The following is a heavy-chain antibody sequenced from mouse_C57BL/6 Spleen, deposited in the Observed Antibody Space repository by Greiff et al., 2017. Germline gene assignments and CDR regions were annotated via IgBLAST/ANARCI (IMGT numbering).Heavy chain of an antibody. J-gene: IGHJ2*01. Sequence: VQLQESGAELVKPGASVKISCKASGYAFSSYWMNWVKQRPGKGLEWIGQIYPGDGDTNYNGKFKGKATLTADKSSSTAYMQLSSLTSEDSAVYFCAREENYYGTFDYWGQGTTLTVSS. CDR3: AREENYYGTFDY. V-gene: IGHV1-80*01. CDR2: IYPGDGDT. CDR1: GYAFSSYW. D-gene: IGHD1-1*01.